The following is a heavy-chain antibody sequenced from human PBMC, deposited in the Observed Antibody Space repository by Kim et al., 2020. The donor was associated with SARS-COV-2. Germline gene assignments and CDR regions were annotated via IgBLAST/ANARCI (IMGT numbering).Heavy chain of an antibody. D-gene: IGHD4-17*01. V-gene: IGHV4-34*01. J-gene: IGHJ6*04. CDR2: INHSGST. Sequence: SETLSLTCAVYGGSFSGYYWSWIRQPPGKGLEWIGEINHSGSTNYNPSLKSRVTISVDTSKNQFSLKLSSVTAADTAVYYCARSTTVTTFYYYYYGMDVWGKGTTVTVSS. CDR1: GGSFSGYY. CDR3: ARSTTVTTFYYYYYGMDV.